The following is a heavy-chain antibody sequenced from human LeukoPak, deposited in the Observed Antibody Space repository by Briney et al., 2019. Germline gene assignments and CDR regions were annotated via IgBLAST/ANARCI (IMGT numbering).Heavy chain of an antibody. J-gene: IGHJ4*02. D-gene: IGHD4-23*01. CDR3: ARQAGGNSGPFDY. CDR2: IYNIGST. Sequence: SETLSLTCTVSGGSISSINSNYCSWIRQPPGKGLEWIGYIYNIGSTNYNPSLKSRVTISVDTSKNQFPLKLSSVTAADTAVYYCARQAGGNSGPFDYWGQGTVVTVSS. V-gene: IGHV4-59*08. CDR1: GGSISSINSNY.